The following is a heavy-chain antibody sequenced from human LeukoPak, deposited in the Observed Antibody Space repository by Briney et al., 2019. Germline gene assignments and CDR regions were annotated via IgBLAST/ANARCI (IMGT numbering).Heavy chain of an antibody. Sequence: GASVNVSCKATGYTFSSYGISWVRQAPGQGIEWMGWISACNGNTNYAQKLQGRVTMTTDTSTSTAYMELRSLRSDDTAVYYCARGQIYGDYSWFDPWGQGTLVTVSS. CDR2: ISACNGNT. CDR3: ARGQIYGDYSWFDP. J-gene: IGHJ5*02. CDR1: GYTFSSYG. D-gene: IGHD4-17*01. V-gene: IGHV1-18*01.